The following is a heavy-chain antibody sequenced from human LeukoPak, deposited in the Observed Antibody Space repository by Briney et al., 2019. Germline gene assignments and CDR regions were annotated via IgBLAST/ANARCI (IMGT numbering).Heavy chain of an antibody. CDR1: GFTFSSYS. V-gene: IGHV3-48*04. J-gene: IGHJ4*02. CDR2: ISSSSSTL. Sequence: PGGSLRLSCAASGFTFSSYSMNWVRQAPGKGLEWVSYISSSSSTLYYADSVKGRFTISRDNAKNSLYLQMNSLRAEDTAVYYCARTSYYGDYADYWGQGTLVTVSS. D-gene: IGHD4-17*01. CDR3: ARTSYYGDYADY.